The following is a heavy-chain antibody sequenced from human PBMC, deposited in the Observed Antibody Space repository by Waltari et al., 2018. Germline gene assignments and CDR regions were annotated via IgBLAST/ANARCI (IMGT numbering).Heavy chain of an antibody. D-gene: IGHD3-22*01. Sequence: EVQLLESGGGLVQPGGSLRLSCAASGFPFSSYAIRWVRQAPGKGLEWVSAISGSGRSTYYADSVKGRFTISRDNSKNTLYLQMNSLRAEDTAVYYCAGGGYYYDSSGYHHSDYWGQGTLVTVSS. CDR3: AGGGYYYDSSGYHHSDY. CDR2: ISGSGRST. CDR1: GFPFSSYA. V-gene: IGHV3-23*01. J-gene: IGHJ4*02.